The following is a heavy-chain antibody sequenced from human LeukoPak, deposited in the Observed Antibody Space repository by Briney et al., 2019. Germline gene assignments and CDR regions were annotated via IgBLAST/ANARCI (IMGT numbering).Heavy chain of an antibody. J-gene: IGHJ4*02. V-gene: IGHV1-18*01. D-gene: IGHD3-16*01. CDR1: VYTFTSYG. CDR3: ARDSGGFDY. CDR2: ISDYNGNT. Sequence: GASVKVSCKSSVYTFTSYGISGVRQPPGQGREWMGWISDYNGNTNYAQKLQGRVTMTTDTSTSTAYMELRSLRSDDTAVYYCARDSGGFDYWGQGTLVTVSS.